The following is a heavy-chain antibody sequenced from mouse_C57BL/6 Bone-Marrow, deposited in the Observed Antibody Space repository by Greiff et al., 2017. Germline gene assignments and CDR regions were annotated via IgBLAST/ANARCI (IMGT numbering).Heavy chain of an antibody. D-gene: IGHD2-3*01. CDR3: ARLYGYYLRLDY. Sequence: VQLQQSGAELVRPGTSVKMSCKASGYTFTNYWIGWARQRPGHGLEWIGDIYPGGGYTNYNEKFKGKATLTADKSSSTAYMQFSSLTSEDSAIYYCARLYGYYLRLDYWGQGTSVTVSS. CDR1: GYTFTNYW. CDR2: IYPGGGYT. J-gene: IGHJ4*01. V-gene: IGHV1-63*01.